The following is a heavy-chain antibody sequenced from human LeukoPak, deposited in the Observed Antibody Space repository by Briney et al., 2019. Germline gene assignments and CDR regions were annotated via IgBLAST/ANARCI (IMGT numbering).Heavy chain of an antibody. J-gene: IGHJ4*02. Sequence: PGRSLRLPCAASGFTFSSYGMHWVRQAPGKGLEWVAVIWYDGSNKYYADSVKGRFTISRGNSKNTLYLQMNSLRAEDTAVYYCAMWIQVWKFDYWGQGTLVTVSS. V-gene: IGHV3-33*01. CDR1: GFTFSSYG. CDR2: IWYDGSNK. D-gene: IGHD5-18*01. CDR3: AMWIQVWKFDY.